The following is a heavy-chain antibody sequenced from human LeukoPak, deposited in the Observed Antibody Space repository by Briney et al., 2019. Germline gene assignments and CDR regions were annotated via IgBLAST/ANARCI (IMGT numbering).Heavy chain of an antibody. J-gene: IGHJ4*02. Sequence: GGSLRLSCAASGFTFSSYEMNWVRQAPGKGLEWVAVIWYDGSNKYYADSVKGRFTISRDNSKNTLYLQMNSLRAEDTAVYYCAKDGDSSGWSGGDYWGQGTLVTVSS. D-gene: IGHD6-19*01. CDR3: AKDGDSSGWSGGDY. CDR1: GFTFSSYE. CDR2: IWYDGSNK. V-gene: IGHV3-33*06.